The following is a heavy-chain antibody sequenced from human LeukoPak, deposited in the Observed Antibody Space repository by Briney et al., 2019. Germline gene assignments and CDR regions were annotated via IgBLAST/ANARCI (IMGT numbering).Heavy chain of an antibody. CDR3: AREDIAAAGTGAYYYYYMDV. Sequence: PSETLSLTCTVSGGSISSYYWSWIRQPAGKGLEWIGRIYTSGSTNYNPSLKSRVTMSVDTSKNQFSLKLSSVTAADTAVYHCAREDIAAAGTGAYYYYYMDVWGKGTTVTVSS. CDR1: GGSISSYY. V-gene: IGHV4-4*07. J-gene: IGHJ6*03. D-gene: IGHD6-13*01. CDR2: IYTSGST.